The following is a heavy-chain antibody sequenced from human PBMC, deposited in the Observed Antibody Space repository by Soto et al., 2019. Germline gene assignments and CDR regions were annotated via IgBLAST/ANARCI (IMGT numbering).Heavy chain of an antibody. Sequence: QVQLQESGPGLVKPSQTLSLTCTVSGGSISSGGYYWSWIRQHPGKGLEWIGYIYYSGSTYYNPSLKSRVTISVDTFKNQFSLKLSSVTAADTAVYYCARDLYEQQLVRGWFDPWGQGTLVTVSS. V-gene: IGHV4-31*03. CDR1: GGSISSGGYY. CDR3: ARDLYEQQLVRGWFDP. D-gene: IGHD6-13*01. J-gene: IGHJ5*02. CDR2: IYYSGST.